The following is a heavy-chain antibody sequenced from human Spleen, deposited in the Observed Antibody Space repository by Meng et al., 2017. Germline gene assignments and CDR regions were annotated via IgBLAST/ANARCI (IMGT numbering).Heavy chain of an antibody. V-gene: IGHV4-59*06. CDR2: IYYSGST. J-gene: IGHJ3*02. CDR1: GGSFSDYY. D-gene: IGHD3-10*01. CDR3: ARYPPQTYYYGSGPEITAFDI. Sequence: QGQLQRGCACLLKPSETLSLTCVVSGGSFSDYYWSWIRQPPGKGLEWIGYIYYSGSTYYNPSLKSRVTISVDTSKNQFSLKLSSVTAADTAVYYCARYPPQTYYYGSGPEITAFDIWGQGTMVTVPS.